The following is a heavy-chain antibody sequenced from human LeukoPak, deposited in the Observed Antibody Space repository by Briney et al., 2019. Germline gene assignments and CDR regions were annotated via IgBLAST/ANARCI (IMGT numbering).Heavy chain of an antibody. CDR1: GGSISSYY. CDR2: IYYSGST. CDR3: ARILVNWNDESYFDY. Sequence: SSETLSLTCTVSGGSISSYYWSWIRQPPGKGLEWIGYIYYSGSTNYNPSLKSRVTISVDTSKNQFSLKLSSVTAADTAVYYCARILVNWNDESYFDYWGQGTLVTVSS. V-gene: IGHV4-59*08. D-gene: IGHD1-1*01. J-gene: IGHJ4*02.